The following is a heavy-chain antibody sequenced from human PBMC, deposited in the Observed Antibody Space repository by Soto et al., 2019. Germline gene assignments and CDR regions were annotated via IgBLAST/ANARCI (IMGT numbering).Heavy chain of an antibody. CDR1: GGSFTNSSYY. CDR3: VSQRTTVPTQAYFDY. Sequence: SETLSLTCTVPGGSFTNSSYYWGWIRQSPGKGLEWIGSVYYRGRSYSKSSVKSRVTISVDTSKNRFSLSLNSVTASDTAVYFWVSQRTTVPTQAYFDYWGPGALVTVSS. J-gene: IGHJ4*02. V-gene: IGHV4-39*01. CDR2: VYYRGRS. D-gene: IGHD4-17*01.